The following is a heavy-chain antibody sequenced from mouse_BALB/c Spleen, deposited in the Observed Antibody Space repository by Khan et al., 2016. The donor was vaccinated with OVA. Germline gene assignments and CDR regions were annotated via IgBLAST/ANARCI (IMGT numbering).Heavy chain of an antibody. V-gene: IGHV1-7*01. CDR2: INPTSGYT. Sequence: QVQLQQSGTELAKPGASVKMSCKASGYTFTTYWMHWVKQRPGQGLEWIGYINPTSGYTDYNEKYKDKATLSADKSSSTANMQLRRLTSEDSAVYYCDRGRIDEWGQGTTLTVSS. CDR3: DRGRIDE. CDR1: GYTFTTYW. J-gene: IGHJ2*01. D-gene: IGHD1-1*01.